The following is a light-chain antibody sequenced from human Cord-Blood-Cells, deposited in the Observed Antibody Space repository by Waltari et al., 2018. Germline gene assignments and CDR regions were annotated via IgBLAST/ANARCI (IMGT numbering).Light chain of an antibody. CDR1: SSDRGGYNY. CDR2: EVS. V-gene: IGLV2-8*01. J-gene: IGLJ2*01. Sequence: QSALPQPPSASGSPGPSVTISCNGTSSDRGGYNYVPWYQHHPGKAPKLRIYEVSKRPSGVPDRFSGSKSGNTASLTVSGLQAEDEADYYCSSYAGSNNVVFGGGTKLTVL. CDR3: SSYAGSNNVV.